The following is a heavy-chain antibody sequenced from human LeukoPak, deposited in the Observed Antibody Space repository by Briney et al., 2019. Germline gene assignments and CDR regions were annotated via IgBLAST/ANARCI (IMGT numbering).Heavy chain of an antibody. CDR1: GGSFSGYY. V-gene: IGHV4-34*01. Sequence: PSETLSLTCAVYGGSFSGYYWSWIRQPPGKGLEWIGEINHSGSTYYNPSLKSRVTISVDTSKNQFSLKLSSVTAADTAVYYCASLIAAASHYFDYWGQGTLVTVSS. D-gene: IGHD6-13*01. CDR3: ASLIAAASHYFDY. J-gene: IGHJ4*02. CDR2: INHSGST.